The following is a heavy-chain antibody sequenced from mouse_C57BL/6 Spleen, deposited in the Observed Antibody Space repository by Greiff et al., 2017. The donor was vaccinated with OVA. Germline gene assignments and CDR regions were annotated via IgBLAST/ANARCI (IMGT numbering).Heavy chain of an antibody. CDR1: GFTFSDYG. CDR2: ISSGRSTI. Sequence: EVKLVESGGGLVKPGGSLKLSCAASGFTFSDYGMHWVRQAPEKGLEWVAYISSGRSTIYYAATVKGRFTISSANAKNTLFLQMARSRSEDTAMYYCARRAQANHFYYWGQGTTLTVSS. V-gene: IGHV5-17*01. J-gene: IGHJ2*01. CDR3: ARRAQANHFYY. D-gene: IGHD3-2*02.